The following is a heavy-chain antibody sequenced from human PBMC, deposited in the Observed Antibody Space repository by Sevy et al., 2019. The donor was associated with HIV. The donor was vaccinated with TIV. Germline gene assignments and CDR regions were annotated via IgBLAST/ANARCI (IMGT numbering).Heavy chain of an antibody. CDR3: AKESGSSSKGIYYFEY. V-gene: IGHV3-30*02. D-gene: IGHD1-26*01. CDR1: VFTFSSND. CDR2: ILYDGSDK. Sequence: GGSLRLSCAASVFTFSSNDMHWVRQAPGKGLEWVAFILYDGSDKYYADSVKGRFTISRDNSKNTLFLQVNSLRAEDTAIYYCAKESGSSSKGIYYFEYWGQGTLVTVSS. J-gene: IGHJ4*02.